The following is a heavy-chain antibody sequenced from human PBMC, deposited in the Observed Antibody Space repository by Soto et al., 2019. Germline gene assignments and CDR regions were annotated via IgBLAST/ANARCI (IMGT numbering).Heavy chain of an antibody. CDR3: ARLNYFHNSGYLDF. CDR2: IYPGDSDT. CDR1: GYTFTSYW. Sequence: GESLKISCEGSGYTFTSYWIGWVRQMPGKGLELMGVIYPGDSDTRYSPAFQGQVTISADKSISTAYLQWTSLKASDTAIYYCARLNYFHNSGYLDFWGQGTLVTVSS. D-gene: IGHD3-22*01. J-gene: IGHJ4*02. V-gene: IGHV5-51*01.